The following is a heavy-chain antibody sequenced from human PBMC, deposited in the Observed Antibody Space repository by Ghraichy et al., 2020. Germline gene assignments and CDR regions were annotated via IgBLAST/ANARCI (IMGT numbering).Heavy chain of an antibody. CDR1: GGSISSHY. J-gene: IGHJ4*02. D-gene: IGHD5-12*01. CDR3: ASGTYSLFDN. Sequence: GSLSLTCTVSGGSISSHYWSWIRQPPGKGLEWIGYILYSGSTSYNPSLKSRVTISLDTSKNHFSLKLSAVTAADTAVYYCASGTYSLFDNWGQGTLVTVSS. V-gene: IGHV4-59*08. CDR2: ILYSGST.